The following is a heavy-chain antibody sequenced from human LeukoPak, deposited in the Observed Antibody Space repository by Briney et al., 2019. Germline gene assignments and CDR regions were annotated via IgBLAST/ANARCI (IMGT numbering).Heavy chain of an antibody. D-gene: IGHD1-26*01. CDR1: GFTFSSYG. J-gene: IGHJ6*03. CDR2: IRYDGSNK. V-gene: IGHV3-30*02. Sequence: GGSLGLSCAASGFTFSSYGMHWVRQAPGKGLEWVAFIRYDGSNKYYADSVKGRFTISRDNSKNTLYLQMNSLRAEDTAVYYCAKEKWELLRLAYYYYYMDVWGKGTTVTISS. CDR3: AKEKWELLRLAYYYYYMDV.